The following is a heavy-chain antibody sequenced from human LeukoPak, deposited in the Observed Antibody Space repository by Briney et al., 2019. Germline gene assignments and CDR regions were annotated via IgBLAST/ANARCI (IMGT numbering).Heavy chain of an antibody. Sequence: GGSLRLSCVVSGFTFSSYGMHWVRQAPGKGLEWVAVISYDGCNKYYADSVKGRFTISRDNSKNTLYLQMNSLRAEDTAVYYCAKVGPDGYYGMDVWGQGTTVTVSS. J-gene: IGHJ6*02. D-gene: IGHD5-24*01. V-gene: IGHV3-30*18. CDR2: ISYDGCNK. CDR1: GFTFSSYG. CDR3: AKVGPDGYYGMDV.